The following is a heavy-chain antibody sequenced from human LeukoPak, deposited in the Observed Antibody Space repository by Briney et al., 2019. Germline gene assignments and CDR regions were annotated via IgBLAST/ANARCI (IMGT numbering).Heavy chain of an antibody. CDR1: GFTFSSYS. CDR3: AREEVGAFDY. Sequence: GGCLRLSCAASGFTFSSYSMNWVRQAPGKGLEWVSSISSSSSYIYYADSVKGRFTISRDNAKNSLYLQMNSLRAEDTAVYYCAREEVGAFDYWGQGTLVTVSS. D-gene: IGHD1-26*01. CDR2: ISSSSSYI. V-gene: IGHV3-21*01. J-gene: IGHJ4*02.